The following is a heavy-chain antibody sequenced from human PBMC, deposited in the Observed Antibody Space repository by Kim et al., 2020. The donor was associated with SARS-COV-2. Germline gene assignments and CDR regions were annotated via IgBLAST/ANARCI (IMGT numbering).Heavy chain of an antibody. CDR1: GGTFSSYA. V-gene: IGHV1-69*13. Sequence: SVKVSCKASGGTFSSYAISWVRQAPGQGLEWMGGIIPIFGTANYAQKFQGRVTITADESTSTAYMELSSLRSEDTAVYYCARDLWSGYLPNWFDPWGQGTLVTVSS. CDR3: ARDLWSGYLPNWFDP. CDR2: IIPIFGTA. J-gene: IGHJ5*02. D-gene: IGHD3-3*01.